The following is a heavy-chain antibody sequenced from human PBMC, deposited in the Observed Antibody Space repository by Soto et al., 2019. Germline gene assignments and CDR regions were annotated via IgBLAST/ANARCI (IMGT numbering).Heavy chain of an antibody. D-gene: IGHD6-6*01. Sequence: QVQLVESGGGVVQPGRSLRLSCAASGFTFSSYGMHWVRQAPGKGPEWVAVIWDDGSNKYYADSVKGRFTISRDNSKNTLYLQMNSLRAEDTAVYYCARGSLGSSSTRDWFDPWGQGTLVTVSS. V-gene: IGHV3-33*01. CDR2: IWDDGSNK. J-gene: IGHJ5*02. CDR3: ARGSLGSSSTRDWFDP. CDR1: GFTFSSYG.